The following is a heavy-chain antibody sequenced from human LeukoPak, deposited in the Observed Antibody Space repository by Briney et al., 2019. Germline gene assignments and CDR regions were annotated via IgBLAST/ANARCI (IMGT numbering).Heavy chain of an antibody. Sequence: ASVKVSCKASGYTFTSYDINWVRQATGQGLEWMGWMNPNSGSTGYAQKFQGRVTMTRNTSISTAYMELSSLRSEDTAVYYCARVVRLASGSYYPRYWGQGTLVTVSS. CDR1: GYTFTSYD. CDR3: ARVVRLASGSYYPRY. V-gene: IGHV1-8*01. J-gene: IGHJ4*02. D-gene: IGHD3-10*01. CDR2: MNPNSGST.